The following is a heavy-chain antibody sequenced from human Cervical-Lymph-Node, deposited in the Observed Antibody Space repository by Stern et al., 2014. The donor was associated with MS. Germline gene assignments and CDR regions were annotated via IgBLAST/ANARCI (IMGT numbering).Heavy chain of an antibody. CDR1: GFTFSNYW. Sequence: EVQLVESGGGLAQPGGSLRLSCAASGFTFSNYWMSWVCEAPGKGLEWLANIKQDGSGKDYRDSVKGRFTISRDNTKNSLYLQMNSLRVEDAALYYCARGGNWVDYWGQGTLVTVPS. CDR3: ARGGNWVDY. D-gene: IGHD7-27*01. CDR2: IKQDGSGK. J-gene: IGHJ4*02. V-gene: IGHV3-7*04.